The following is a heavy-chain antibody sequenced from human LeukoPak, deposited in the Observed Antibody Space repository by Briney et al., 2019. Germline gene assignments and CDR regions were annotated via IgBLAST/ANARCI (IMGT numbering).Heavy chain of an antibody. CDR2: IYYSGTT. CDR1: GGSISSYY. V-gene: IGHV4-59*01. Sequence: PSETLSLTCTVSGGSISSYYWNWIRQPPGKGLEWIGYIYYSGTTNYNPSLKGRVTISVDTSKNQFSLKLSSVTAADTAVYYCARVTCTSTSCYRKDAFDIWGQGTRVTVSS. D-gene: IGHD2-2*01. CDR3: ARVTCTSTSCYRKDAFDI. J-gene: IGHJ3*02.